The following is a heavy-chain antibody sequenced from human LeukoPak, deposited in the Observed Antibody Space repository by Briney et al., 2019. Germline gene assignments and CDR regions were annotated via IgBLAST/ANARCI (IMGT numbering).Heavy chain of an antibody. CDR2: IKSKTDGGTT. CDR3: TAGLSFRYYYDTGSV. J-gene: IGHJ3*01. Sequence: PGGSLRLSCAASGFTFSNAWMSWVRQAPGKGLEWVGRIKSKTDGGTTDYAAPVKGRFTISRDDSKNTLYLQMNSLKTEDTAVYYCTAGLSFRYYYDTGSVWGQGTMVTVSS. D-gene: IGHD3-22*01. CDR1: GFTFSNAW. V-gene: IGHV3-15*01.